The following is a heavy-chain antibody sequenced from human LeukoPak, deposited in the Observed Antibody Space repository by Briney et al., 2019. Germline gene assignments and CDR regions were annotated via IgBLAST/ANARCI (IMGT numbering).Heavy chain of an antibody. CDR2: ISWNSGSI. CDR1: GFAFDDYA. D-gene: IGHD3-9*01. CDR3: AKDKYDILTGEFDY. Sequence: PGGSLRLSCAASGFAFDDYAMHWVRQAPGKGLEWVSGISWNSGSIGYADSVKGRFTISRDNAKNSLYLQMNSLRAEDTALYYCAKDKYDILTGEFDYWGQGTLVTVSS. J-gene: IGHJ4*02. V-gene: IGHV3-9*01.